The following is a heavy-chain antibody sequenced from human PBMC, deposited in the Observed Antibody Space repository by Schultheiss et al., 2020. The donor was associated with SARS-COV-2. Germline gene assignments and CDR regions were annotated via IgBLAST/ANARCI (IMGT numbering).Heavy chain of an antibody. V-gene: IGHV4-61*01. Sequence: GSLRLTCTVSGGSVSSGSYYWSWIRQPPGKGLEWIGYIYYSGSTNYNPSLKSRVTISVDTSKNQFSLKLSSVTAADTAVYYCARAKRGYSGYDMYYFDYWGQGTLVTVSS. D-gene: IGHD5-12*01. CDR1: GGSVSSGSYY. CDR2: IYYSGST. CDR3: ARAKRGYSGYDMYYFDY. J-gene: IGHJ4*02.